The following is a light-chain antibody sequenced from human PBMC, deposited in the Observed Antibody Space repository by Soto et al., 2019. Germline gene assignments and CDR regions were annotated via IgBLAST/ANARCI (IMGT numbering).Light chain of an antibody. CDR3: QQYNLWPRT. V-gene: IGKV3D-15*01. J-gene: IGKJ1*01. Sequence: EIVLTQSPGTLSLSPGERATLSCRASQSVIYLAWYQQKPGQAPRLLFYGASNRATGIPGRFSGSGSGTDFTLTISSLQSEDFAVYYCQQYNLWPRTFGQGTKVDIK. CDR2: GAS. CDR1: QSVIY.